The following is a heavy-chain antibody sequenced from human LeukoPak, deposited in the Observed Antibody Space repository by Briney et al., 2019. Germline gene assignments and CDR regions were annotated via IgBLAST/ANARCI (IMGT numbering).Heavy chain of an antibody. CDR2: IYTSGST. Sequence: SETLSLTCTVSGGSISSYYWSWIRQPAGKGLEWIGRIYTSGSTNYNPSLKSRVTMSVDTSKNQFSLKLSSVTAADTAVYYCARVGYCSSTSCPEGDWFDPWGQGTLVTVSS. J-gene: IGHJ5*02. CDR1: GGSISSYY. D-gene: IGHD2-2*01. CDR3: ARVGYCSSTSCPEGDWFDP. V-gene: IGHV4-4*07.